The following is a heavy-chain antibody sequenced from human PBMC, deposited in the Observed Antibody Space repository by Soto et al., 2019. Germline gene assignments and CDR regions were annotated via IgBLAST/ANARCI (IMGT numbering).Heavy chain of an antibody. D-gene: IGHD6-6*01. Sequence: EVQLVESGGGLAQPGGSLRLSCAASGFSFSNHWIHWVRQAPGQRLESITRISPDGSITDYAGSVRGRFTISRDNAKDTLYLQMSSLRVEDTAVYYCARPRSKSSSGFDIWGQGTTVTVSS. CDR1: GFSFSNHW. J-gene: IGHJ3*02. CDR3: ARPRSKSSSGFDI. CDR2: ISPDGSIT. V-gene: IGHV3-74*01.